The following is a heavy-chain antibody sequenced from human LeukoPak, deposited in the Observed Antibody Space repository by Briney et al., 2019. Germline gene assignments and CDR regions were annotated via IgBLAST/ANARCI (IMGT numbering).Heavy chain of an antibody. CDR3: ARNAYDFWSGYDYYYFDY. CDR1: GYTFTSYY. J-gene: IGHJ4*02. V-gene: IGHV1-46*01. CDR2: INPSGGST. Sequence: GASVKVSCKASGYTFTSYYMHWVRQAPGQGLEWMGIINPSGGSTSYAQKFQGRVTMTRDTSTSTVYMELSSLRSEDTAVYCCARNAYDFWSGYDYYYFDYWGQGTLVTVSS. D-gene: IGHD3-3*01.